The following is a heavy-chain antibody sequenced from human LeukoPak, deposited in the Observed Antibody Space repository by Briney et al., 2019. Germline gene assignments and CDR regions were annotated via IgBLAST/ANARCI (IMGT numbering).Heavy chain of an antibody. CDR3: ARAPSEIGGYYPEYFRH. D-gene: IGHD3-22*01. J-gene: IGHJ1*01. Sequence: PGGSLSLYCAAAGLSISNYWMHWVRQAPGKGLVWVSRSKSGEKTNYADSVKGRFTISRDKAKNKVSLQMNSLTAEDTGGYYCARAPSEIGGYYPEYFRHWGQGTLVTVSS. V-gene: IGHV3-74*01. CDR2: SKSGEKT. CDR1: GLSISNYW.